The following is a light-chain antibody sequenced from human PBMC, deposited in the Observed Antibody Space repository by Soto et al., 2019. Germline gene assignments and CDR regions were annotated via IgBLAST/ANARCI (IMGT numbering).Light chain of an antibody. CDR3: QQYESYSRT. V-gene: IGKV1-5*03. CDR1: QTINSW. Sequence: DIQMTQSPSTLSASVGDRDTVTCRASQTINSWLAWYQQTPGKAPKLLIYRASSLESGVPSRFSGSGSGTEFTLTISSLQPDDSATYYCQQYESYSRTFGQGTKVEIK. J-gene: IGKJ1*01. CDR2: RAS.